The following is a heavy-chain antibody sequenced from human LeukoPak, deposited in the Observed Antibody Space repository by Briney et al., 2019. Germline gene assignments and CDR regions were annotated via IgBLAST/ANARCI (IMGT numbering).Heavy chain of an antibody. V-gene: IGHV3-30-3*01. CDR1: GFTFSNYA. D-gene: IGHD5-12*01. CDR2: ISYDGSNK. J-gene: IGHJ4*02. CDR3: ARGVGYRLDY. Sequence: GGSLRLSCAASGFTFSNYAMLWVRQAPGKGLEWVALISYDGSNKYYAESVKGRFTISRDNSKNTLYLQMNSLRSEDTAVYYCARGVGYRLDYWGQGSLVTVSS.